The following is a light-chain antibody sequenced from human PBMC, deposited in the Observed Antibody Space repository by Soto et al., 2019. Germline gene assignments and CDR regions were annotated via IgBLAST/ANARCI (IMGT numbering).Light chain of an antibody. CDR2: DVS. CDR1: SSDVGGYNY. J-gene: IGLJ2*01. V-gene: IGLV2-14*01. Sequence: QSALTQPASVSGSPGQSITISCTGTSSDVGGYNYVSWYQQHPGKAPKLMIYDVSNRPSGVSSRCSGSKSGNTASLTISGLQAEDEADYYCSSYTSSSTQVFGGGTKVTVL. CDR3: SSYTSSSTQV.